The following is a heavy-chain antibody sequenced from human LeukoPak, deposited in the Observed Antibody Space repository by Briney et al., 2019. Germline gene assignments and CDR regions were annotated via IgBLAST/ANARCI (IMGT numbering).Heavy chain of an antibody. D-gene: IGHD3-3*01. Sequence: GGSLRLSCAASGFTFTNYAMSWVRQAPGKGLEWVSGISGRGGSTYYADSVKGRFTISRDNSKNTLYLQMNSLRVEDTAVHYCAKAKIFGVVGGAFDIWGQGTMVTVSS. J-gene: IGHJ3*02. CDR3: AKAKIFGVVGGAFDI. V-gene: IGHV3-23*01. CDR1: GFTFTNYA. CDR2: ISGRGGST.